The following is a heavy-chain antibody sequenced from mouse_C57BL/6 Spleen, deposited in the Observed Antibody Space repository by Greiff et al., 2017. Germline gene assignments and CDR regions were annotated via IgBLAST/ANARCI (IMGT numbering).Heavy chain of an antibody. D-gene: IGHD2-1*01. CDR1: GYAFSSYW. Sequence: VQLQQSGAELVKPGASVKISCKASGYAFSSYWMNWVKQWPGKGLEWIGQIYPGDGDTNYNGKFKGKATLTADKSSSTAYMQLSSLTSEDSAVYFCARGAYGNYVPFDYWGQGTTLTVSS. V-gene: IGHV1-80*01. CDR3: ARGAYGNYVPFDY. J-gene: IGHJ2*01. CDR2: IYPGDGDT.